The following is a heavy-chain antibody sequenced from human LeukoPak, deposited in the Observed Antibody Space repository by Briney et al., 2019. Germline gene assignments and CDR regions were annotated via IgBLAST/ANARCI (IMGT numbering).Heavy chain of an antibody. V-gene: IGHV3-66*04. CDR2: IYSGGST. CDR3: ASQSMVYAIPSDYYYYGTDV. D-gene: IGHD2-8*01. J-gene: IGHJ6*02. CDR1: GFTVSSNY. Sequence: PGGSLRLSCAASGFTVSSNYMTWVRQAPGKGLEWVSVIYSGGSTYYADSVKGRFTISRDNSKNTLYLQMNSLGAEDTAVYYCASQSMVYAIPSDYYYYGTDVWGQGTTVTASS.